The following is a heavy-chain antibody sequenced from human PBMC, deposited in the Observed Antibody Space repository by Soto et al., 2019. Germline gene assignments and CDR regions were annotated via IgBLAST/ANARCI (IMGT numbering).Heavy chain of an antibody. CDR3: TRDVYDYGLSESDAEYFQH. D-gene: IGHD4-17*01. CDR1: GFTFGDYA. J-gene: IGHJ1*01. V-gene: IGHV3-49*03. CDR2: IRSKAYGGTT. Sequence: GGSLRLSCTASGFTFGDYAMSWFRQAPGKGLEWVGFIRSKAYGGTTEYAASVKGRLTISRDDSKSIAYLQMNSLKTEETAVYYCTRDVYDYGLSESDAEYFQHWGQGTLVTVSS.